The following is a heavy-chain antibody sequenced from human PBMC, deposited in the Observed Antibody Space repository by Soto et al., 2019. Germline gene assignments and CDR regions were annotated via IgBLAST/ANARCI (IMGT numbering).Heavy chain of an antibody. CDR3: ASRDYGDYVGWFDP. CDR2: ISSSSSYI. V-gene: IGHV3-21*01. J-gene: IGHJ5*02. CDR1: GFTFSSYS. Sequence: EVQLVESGGGLVKPGGSLRLSCAASGFTFSSYSMNWVRQAPGKGLEWVSSISSSSSYIYYADSVKGRFTISRDNAKNSLYLQSDRRIGEDTAVYYCASRDYGDYVGWFDPWGQGTLVTVSS. D-gene: IGHD4-17*01.